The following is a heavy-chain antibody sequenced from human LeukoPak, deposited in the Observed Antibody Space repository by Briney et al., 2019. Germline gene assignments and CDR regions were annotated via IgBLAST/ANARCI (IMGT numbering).Heavy chain of an antibody. CDR2: INSDGSTR. V-gene: IGHV3-74*01. CDR3: ARGLTAVAPDY. J-gene: IGHJ4*02. D-gene: IGHD6-19*01. Sequence: GGSLRLSCAASGFTFSSYWMHWVRQAPGKGLVWVSRINSDGSTRNYADSVKGRITISRDNAKNTLYLQMNSLRAEDTAVYYCARGLTAVAPDYWGQGTLVTVSS. CDR1: GFTFSSYW.